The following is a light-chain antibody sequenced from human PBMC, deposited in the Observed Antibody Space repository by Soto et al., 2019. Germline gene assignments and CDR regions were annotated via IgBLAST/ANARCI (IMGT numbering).Light chain of an antibody. Sequence: DIQMTQSPSTLSGSVGDSVTITCRASQTMSSWLAWYQQKPGKAPKLLIYKASTLKSGVPSRFSGSGSGTEFTLTISSLQPDDFATYYCQHYNSYSEAFGQGTKVDIK. CDR2: KAS. J-gene: IGKJ1*01. V-gene: IGKV1-5*03. CDR3: QHYNSYSEA. CDR1: QTMSSW.